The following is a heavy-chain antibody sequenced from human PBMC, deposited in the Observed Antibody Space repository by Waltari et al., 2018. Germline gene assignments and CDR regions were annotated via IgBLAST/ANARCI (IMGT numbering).Heavy chain of an antibody. Sequence: QVQLQQWGAGLLKPSETLSLTCAVYGGSFSGYYWSWIRQPPGKGLEWIGEINHSGSTNYNPSLKSLVTISVDTSKNQFSLKLSSVTAADTAVYYCASGRIQLFFHYYGMDVWGQGTTVTVSS. V-gene: IGHV4-34*01. J-gene: IGHJ6*02. D-gene: IGHD5-18*01. CDR2: INHSGST. CDR3: ASGRIQLFFHYYGMDV. CDR1: GGSFSGYY.